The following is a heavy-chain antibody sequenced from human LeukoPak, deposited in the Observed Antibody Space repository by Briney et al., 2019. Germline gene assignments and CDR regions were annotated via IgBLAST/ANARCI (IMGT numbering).Heavy chain of an antibody. V-gene: IGHV3-66*01. Sequence: GGSLRLSCAASGFTVSSNYMSWVRQAPGKGLEWVSVIYSGGSTYNAASVMGRFTISTDNSKNSPFLIMDSLQTEETGVCYCARDSTSRDYYYYYMDVWGKGTTVTVSS. CDR1: GFTVSSNY. CDR3: ARDSTSRDYYYYYMDV. J-gene: IGHJ6*03. CDR2: IYSGGST.